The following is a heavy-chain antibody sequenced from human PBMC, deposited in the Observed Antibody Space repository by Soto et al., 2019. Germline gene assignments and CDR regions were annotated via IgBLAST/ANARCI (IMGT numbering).Heavy chain of an antibody. Sequence: SETLSLTCTVSGGSVSRDINFWSWIRHPPGKGLEWIGYIYYSGPTRYNPSLESRVTISIDSSKNQVSLNLTSVTAADTAVYYCARGYSHYSHWGRGTLVNGYS. CDR3: ARGYSHYSH. V-gene: IGHV4-61*01. D-gene: IGHD4-4*01. CDR1: GGSVSRDINF. CDR2: IYYSGPT. J-gene: IGHJ4*02.